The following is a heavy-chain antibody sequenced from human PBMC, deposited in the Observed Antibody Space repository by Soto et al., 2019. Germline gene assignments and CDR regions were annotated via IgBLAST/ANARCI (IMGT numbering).Heavy chain of an antibody. CDR2: INAGNGNT. CDR3: ARGGDGALIVD. J-gene: IGHJ4*02. CDR1: GYTFTSYA. V-gene: IGHV1-3*01. D-gene: IGHD1-26*01. Sequence: QVQLVQSGAEVKKPGASVKVSCKASGYTFTSYAIHWVRQAPGQRLEWMAWINAGNGNTRYSRKFQDRVTLTRDTSASTAYMDLSSLTSEDTALYYRARGGDGALIVDWGQGTLVTVSS.